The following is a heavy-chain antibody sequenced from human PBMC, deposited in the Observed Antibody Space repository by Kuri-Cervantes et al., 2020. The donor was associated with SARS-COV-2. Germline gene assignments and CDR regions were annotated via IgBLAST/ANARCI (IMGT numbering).Heavy chain of an antibody. CDR1: GFTFSSYW. Sequence: ESLKISCAASGFTFSSYWMHWVRQAPGKGLEWIGEINHSGSTNYNPSLKSRVTISVDTSKNQFSLKLSSVTAADTAVYYCAREYYYDSSGYYYTRYYYYYGMDVWGQGTTVTVSS. J-gene: IGHJ6*02. D-gene: IGHD3-22*01. V-gene: IGHV4-34*01. CDR2: INHSGST. CDR3: AREYYYDSSGYYYTRYYYYYGMDV.